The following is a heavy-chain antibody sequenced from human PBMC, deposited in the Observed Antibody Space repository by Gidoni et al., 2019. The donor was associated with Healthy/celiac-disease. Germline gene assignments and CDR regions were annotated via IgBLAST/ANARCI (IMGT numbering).Heavy chain of an antibody. D-gene: IGHD3-10*01. J-gene: IGHJ4*02. CDR3: AKDMVRGVAYYFDY. V-gene: IGHV3-30*18. CDR1: GFPFSNYG. CDR2: ISYDGSNK. Sequence: QVQLVESGGGVVQPGRSLRLPCAASGFPFSNYGMHWVRQAPGKGLEWVAVISYDGSNKFYADSVKGRFTISRDNSKNTLYLQVNSLRAEDTAVYYCAKDMVRGVAYYFDYWGQGTLVTVSS.